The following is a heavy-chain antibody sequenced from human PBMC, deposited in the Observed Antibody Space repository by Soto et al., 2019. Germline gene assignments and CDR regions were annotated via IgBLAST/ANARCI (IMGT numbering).Heavy chain of an antibody. CDR3: AKDWEDYGDSYFDY. V-gene: IGHV3-30*18. J-gene: IGHJ4*02. CDR1: GFTFSSYG. Sequence: QVPLVESGGGVVQPGRSLRLSCAASGFTFSSYGMHWVRQAPGKGLEWVAVISYDGSNKYYADSVKGRFTISRDNSKNTLYLQMNSLRAEDTAVYYCAKDWEDYGDSYFDYWGQGTLVTVSS. CDR2: ISYDGSNK. D-gene: IGHD4-17*01.